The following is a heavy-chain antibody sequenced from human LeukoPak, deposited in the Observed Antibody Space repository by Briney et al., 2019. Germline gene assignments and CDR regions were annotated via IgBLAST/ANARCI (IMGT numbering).Heavy chain of an antibody. Sequence: GGSLRLSCAASGFTFSSYGMSWVRQAPGKGLEWVSAISGSGDITNYGNSVKGRFTISRDNSKNTLFVQMNSLRADDTAVYYCAKDYNRGAFDIWGQGTMVTVSS. CDR3: AKDYNRGAFDI. J-gene: IGHJ3*02. CDR2: ISGSGDIT. D-gene: IGHD2/OR15-2a*01. CDR1: GFTFSSYG. V-gene: IGHV3-23*01.